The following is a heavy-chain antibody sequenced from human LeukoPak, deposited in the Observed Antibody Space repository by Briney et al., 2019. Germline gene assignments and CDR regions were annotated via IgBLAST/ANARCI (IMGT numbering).Heavy chain of an antibody. D-gene: IGHD1-14*01. CDR2: TYYKSKYYN. CDR1: GDSVSSNSVT. J-gene: IGHJ2*01. Sequence: SQTLSLTCAISGDSVSSNSVTWNWIRQSPSRGLEWLGRTYYKSKYYNDYAVSVKSRIIINPDTSKNQFSLQLNSVTPEDTAVYYCARSAETKGYWYFDLWGRGTLVTVSS. CDR3: ARSAETKGYWYFDL. V-gene: IGHV6-1*01.